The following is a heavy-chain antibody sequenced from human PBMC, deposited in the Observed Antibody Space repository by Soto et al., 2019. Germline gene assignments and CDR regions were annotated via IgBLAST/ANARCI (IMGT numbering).Heavy chain of an antibody. V-gene: IGHV4-31*03. CDR3: ARDLGDRGYSGYDRYGMDV. J-gene: IGHJ6*02. Sequence: QVQLQESGPGLVKPSQTLSLTCTVSGGSISSGGYYWSWIRQHPGKGLEWIGYIYYSGSTYYNPSLKSRVNISVDTSKNQFSLKLSSVTAADTAVYYCARDLGDRGYSGYDRYGMDVWGQGTTVTVSS. CDR2: IYYSGST. D-gene: IGHD5-12*01. CDR1: GGSISSGGYY.